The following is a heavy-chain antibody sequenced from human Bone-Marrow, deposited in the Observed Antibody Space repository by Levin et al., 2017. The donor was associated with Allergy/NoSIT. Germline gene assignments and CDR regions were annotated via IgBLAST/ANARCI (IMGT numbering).Heavy chain of an antibody. CDR1: GFTFSNYW. CDR3: VSDGPPRNAFDY. CDR2: INHDGNQK. Sequence: GGSLRLSCAASGFTFSNYWMIWVRQAPGKGLEWVADINHDGNQKYYVDSAKGRFTISRENAKNSLYLQMNNLRAEDTAVYYCVSDGPPRNAFDYWGQGTLVTVSS. V-gene: IGHV3-7*01. J-gene: IGHJ4*02.